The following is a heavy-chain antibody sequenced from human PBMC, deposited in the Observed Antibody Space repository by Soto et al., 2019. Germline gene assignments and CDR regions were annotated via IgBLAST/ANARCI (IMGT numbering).Heavy chain of an antibody. CDR3: ARDTGYGEYGTDF. CDR1: GYTFRSNG. Sequence: ASVKVSCKASGYTFRSNGITWVRQAPGQGFEWMGWINGDNGNTNYAQKFQGRLAMTTDTSTSTAYMELTSLKSDDTAVYYCARDTGYGEYGTDFWGQGTLVTVSS. J-gene: IGHJ4*02. D-gene: IGHD4-17*01. CDR2: INGDNGNT. V-gene: IGHV1-18*04.